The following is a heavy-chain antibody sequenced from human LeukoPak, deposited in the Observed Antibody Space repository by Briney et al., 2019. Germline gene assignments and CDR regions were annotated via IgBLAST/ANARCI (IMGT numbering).Heavy chain of an antibody. CDR1: GFTFSSYS. Sequence: GGSLRLSCAASGFTFSSYSMNWVRQAPGKGLEWVSSISSSSSYIYYADSVKGRVTISRDNAKNSLYLQMNSLRAEDTAVYYCASLRNSGWYNFDYWGQGTLVTVSS. CDR2: ISSSSSYI. V-gene: IGHV3-21*01. D-gene: IGHD6-19*01. J-gene: IGHJ4*02. CDR3: ASLRNSGWYNFDY.